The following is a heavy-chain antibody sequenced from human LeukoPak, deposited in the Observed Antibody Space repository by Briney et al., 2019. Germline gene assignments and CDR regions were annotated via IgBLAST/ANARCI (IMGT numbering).Heavy chain of an antibody. Sequence: GGSLRLSCEASGFPFSSYAMHWVRQAPGKGLEWVSVISYDGSNEYYVDSLKGRFTISRDNSKNTLYLQMNSLRPDDTAVYYCAKDRCSSTSCTGWFDPWGQGALVTVSS. CDR1: GFPFSSYA. CDR3: AKDRCSSTSCTGWFDP. V-gene: IGHV3-30*18. D-gene: IGHD2-2*01. J-gene: IGHJ5*02. CDR2: ISYDGSNE.